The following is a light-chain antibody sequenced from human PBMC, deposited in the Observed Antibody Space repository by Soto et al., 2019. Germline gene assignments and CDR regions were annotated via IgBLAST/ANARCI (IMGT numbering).Light chain of an antibody. CDR1: QSISSW. CDR2: KAS. CDR3: QETNYHT. Sequence: DIQMTQSPSTLSASVGDRVTITCRASQSISSWLAWYQQKPGKAPKLLIYKASSLESGVPSRFSGSGSGTEFTLTISSLQPDDLATYYCQETNYHTFGQGTKLEIK. J-gene: IGKJ2*01. V-gene: IGKV1-5*03.